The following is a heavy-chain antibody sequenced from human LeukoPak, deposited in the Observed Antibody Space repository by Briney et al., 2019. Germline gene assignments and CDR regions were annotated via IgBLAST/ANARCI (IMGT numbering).Heavy chain of an antibody. CDR2: ISYDGSHK. V-gene: IGHV3-30*18. Sequence: GGSLRLSCAASGFTFSNYGMPWVRQGPGKGLEWVAFISYDGSHKYYADSVKGRFTISRDNSKKVLYLQMNSLTAEDTAVYYCAKDHASPSADGAFDIWGQGTLVTVSS. J-gene: IGHJ3*02. CDR1: GFTFSNYG. CDR3: AKDHASPSADGAFDI.